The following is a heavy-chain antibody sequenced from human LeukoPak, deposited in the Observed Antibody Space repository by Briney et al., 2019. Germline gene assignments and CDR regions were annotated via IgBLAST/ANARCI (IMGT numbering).Heavy chain of an antibody. Sequence: SETLSLTCTVSGGSISSYYWSWIRQPPGKGLEWIGYIYYSGSTNYNPSLKSRVTISVDTSKNQFSLKLSSVTAADTAVYYCACTTYYYDSSGYYLGSWFDPWGQGTLVTASS. V-gene: IGHV4-59*08. D-gene: IGHD3-22*01. CDR3: ACTTYYYDSSGYYLGSWFDP. CDR2: IYYSGST. J-gene: IGHJ5*02. CDR1: GGSISSYY.